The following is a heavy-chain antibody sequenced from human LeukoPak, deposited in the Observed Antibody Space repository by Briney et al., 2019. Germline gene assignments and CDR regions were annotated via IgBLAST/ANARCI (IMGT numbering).Heavy chain of an antibody. D-gene: IGHD5-24*01. Sequence: SETLSLTCAVYGGSFSSSYWSWIRQPPGKGLEWIGEISHSGSTKYHPSLKSRVTISVDTSKNQFSLKVTSVTAADTAVYYCARHPPDMAAPLHFDYWGQGTLVTVSS. CDR3: ARHPPDMAAPLHFDY. CDR2: ISHSGST. J-gene: IGHJ4*02. V-gene: IGHV4-34*01. CDR1: GGSFSSSY.